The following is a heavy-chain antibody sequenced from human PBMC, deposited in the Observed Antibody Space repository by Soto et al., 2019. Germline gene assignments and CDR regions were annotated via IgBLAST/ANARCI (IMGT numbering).Heavy chain of an antibody. CDR2: ISWDGGST. Sequence: GGSLRLSCAASGFTFDDYTMHWVRQAPGKGLEWVSLISWDGGSTYYADSVKGRFTISRDNSKNSLYLQMNSLRTEDTALYYCAKGTPLGSNFFDYWGQGTLVTVSS. CDR1: GFTFDDYT. J-gene: IGHJ4*02. CDR3: AKGTPLGSNFFDY. V-gene: IGHV3-43*01. D-gene: IGHD2-15*01.